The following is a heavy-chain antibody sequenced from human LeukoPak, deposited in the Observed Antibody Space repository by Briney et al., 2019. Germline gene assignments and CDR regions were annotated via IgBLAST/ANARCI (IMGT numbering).Heavy chain of an antibody. CDR3: AKQLGYCSDGSCYFPY. J-gene: IGHJ4*02. V-gene: IGHV3-53*01. Sequence: PGGSLRLSCAASGFTVSSNSMSWVRQAPGKGLEWVSVINSGGGTYYTDSVKGRFTISRDNSKSTLCLQMNSLRAEDTAVYYCAKQLGYCSDGSCYFPYWGQGTLVTVSS. CDR2: INSGGGT. CDR1: GFTVSSNS. D-gene: IGHD2-15*01.